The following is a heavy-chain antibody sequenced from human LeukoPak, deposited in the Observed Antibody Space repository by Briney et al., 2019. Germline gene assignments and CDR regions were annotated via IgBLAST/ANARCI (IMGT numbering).Heavy chain of an antibody. Sequence: SETLSLTCAVNGGSFSGYYWSWIRQPPGKGLEWIGEINHSGSTNYNPSLKSRVTISVDTSKNQFSLKLSSVTAADTAVYYCARDELGLRAFDIWGQGTMVTVSS. D-gene: IGHD7-27*01. CDR2: INHSGST. V-gene: IGHV4-34*01. CDR1: GGSFSGYY. CDR3: ARDELGLRAFDI. J-gene: IGHJ3*02.